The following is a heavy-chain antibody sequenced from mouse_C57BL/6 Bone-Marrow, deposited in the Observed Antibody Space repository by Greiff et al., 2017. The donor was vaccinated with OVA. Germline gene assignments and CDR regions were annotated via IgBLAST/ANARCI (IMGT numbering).Heavy chain of an antibody. V-gene: IGHV1-64*01. CDR1: GYTFTSYW. CDR3: ARYYSNYVAWFAY. J-gene: IGHJ3*01. Sequence: VKLQQPGAELVKPGASVKLSCKASGYTFTSYWMHWVKQRPGQGLEWIGMIHPNSGSTNYNEKFKSKATLTVDKSSSTAYMQLSSLTSEDSAVYYCARYYSNYVAWFAYWGQGTLVTVSA. D-gene: IGHD2-5*01. CDR2: IHPNSGST.